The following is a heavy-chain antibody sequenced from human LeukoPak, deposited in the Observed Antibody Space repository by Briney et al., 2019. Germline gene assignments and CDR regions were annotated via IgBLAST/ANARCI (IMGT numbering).Heavy chain of an antibody. J-gene: IGHJ4*02. Sequence: KTSETLSLTCNVSGGSISSSTSYYWGWIRQPPGKGLDWIGSIYHSGETSYNPSLTGRLTIAVDTPKNQFSLRLRSVTAADTAVYYCARHRAAQLSKFDFWGQGALVTVSS. V-gene: IGHV4-39*01. CDR3: ARHRAAQLSKFDF. D-gene: IGHD1-1*01. CDR2: IYHSGET. CDR1: GGSISSSTSYY.